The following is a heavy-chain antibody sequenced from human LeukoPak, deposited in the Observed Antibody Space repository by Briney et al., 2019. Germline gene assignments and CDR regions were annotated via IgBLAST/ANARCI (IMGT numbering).Heavy chain of an antibody. CDR2: ISAYNGNT. J-gene: IGHJ3*02. CDR1: GYTFTSYG. V-gene: IGHV1-18*01. CDR3: ARDGGRARYFDWLLSRIDAFDI. D-gene: IGHD3-9*01. Sequence: ASVTVSCKASGYTFTSYGISWVRQAPGQGLEWMGWISAYNGNTNYAQKLQGRVTMTTDTSTSTAYMELRSLRSDDTAVYYCARDGGRARYFDWLLSRIDAFDIWGQGTMVTVSS.